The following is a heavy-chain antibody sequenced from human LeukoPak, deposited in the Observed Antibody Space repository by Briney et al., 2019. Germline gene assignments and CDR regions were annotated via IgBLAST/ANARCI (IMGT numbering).Heavy chain of an antibody. CDR2: ITSGGGST. J-gene: IGHJ4*02. CDR1: AFTFSSYA. V-gene: IGHV3-23*01. CDR3: AKDHQGVYVSGSDY. D-gene: IGHD3-10*01. Sequence: GGSLRLSCAASAFTFSSYAMSWIRQAPGKGLDWVSTITSGGGSTYYADSVKGRFTVSRDNSKNTLFLQMNSLRAEDTAIYYCAKDHQGVYVSGSDYWGQGTLVTVSS.